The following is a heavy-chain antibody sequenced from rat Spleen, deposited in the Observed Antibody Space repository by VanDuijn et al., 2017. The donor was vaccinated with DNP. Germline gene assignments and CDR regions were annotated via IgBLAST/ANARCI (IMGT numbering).Heavy chain of an antibody. J-gene: IGHJ2*01. CDR1: GFTFSDYY. CDR2: ISYEGRST. Sequence: EVQLVESGGGLVQPGRSLKLSCAASGFTFSDYYMAWVRQAPKKGLEWVASISYEGRSTYYGDSVKGRFNISRDNAKSTLYLQMNSHRSEDMATYYCVRWNSGHFDYWGQGVMVTVSS. CDR3: VRWNSGHFDY. V-gene: IGHV5-22*01. D-gene: IGHD4-3*01.